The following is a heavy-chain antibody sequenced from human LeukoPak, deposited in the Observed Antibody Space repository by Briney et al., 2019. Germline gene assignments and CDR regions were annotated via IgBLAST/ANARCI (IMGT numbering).Heavy chain of an antibody. CDR3: ARGPGGQWLVIPSHFDY. V-gene: IGHV1-18*01. CDR1: GGTFSSYA. J-gene: IGHJ4*02. CDR2: ISAYNGNT. Sequence: ASVKVSCKASGGTFSSYAISWVRQAPGQGLEWMGWISAYNGNTNYAQKLQGRVTMTTDTSTSTAYMELRSLRSDDTAVYYCARGPGGQWLVIPSHFDYWGQGTLVTVSS. D-gene: IGHD6-19*01.